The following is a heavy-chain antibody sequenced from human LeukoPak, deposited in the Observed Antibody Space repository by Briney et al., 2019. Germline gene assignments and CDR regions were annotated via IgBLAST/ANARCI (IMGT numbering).Heavy chain of an antibody. CDR3: ARGTVEMATIVPYYYYYMDV. V-gene: IGHV1-2*02. D-gene: IGHD5-24*01. CDR2: INPNSGGT. Sequence: ASVKVSCKASGYTFTGYYLQWVRQAPGQGLEWMGWINPNSGGTNYAQKFQGRVTMTRDTSISTAYMELSRLRSEDMAVYYCARGTVEMATIVPYYYYYMDVWGKGTTVTVSS. CDR1: GYTFTGYY. J-gene: IGHJ6*03.